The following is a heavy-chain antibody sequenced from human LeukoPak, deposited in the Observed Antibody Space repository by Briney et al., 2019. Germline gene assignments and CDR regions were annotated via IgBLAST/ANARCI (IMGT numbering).Heavy chain of an antibody. Sequence: SQTLSLTCAISGDSVSSNSAAWNWIRQPPSRGLEWLGRTYYRSKWYNDYAVSVKSRITINPDTSKNQFSLQLNSVTPEDTAVYYCAREGGILKGWFDPWGQGTLVTVSS. CDR2: TYYRSKWYN. V-gene: IGHV6-1*01. CDR1: GDSVSSNSAA. CDR3: AREGGILKGWFDP. D-gene: IGHD1-26*01. J-gene: IGHJ5*02.